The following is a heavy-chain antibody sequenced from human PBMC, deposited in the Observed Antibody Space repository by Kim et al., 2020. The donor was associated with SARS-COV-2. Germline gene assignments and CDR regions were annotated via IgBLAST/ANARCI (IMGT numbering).Heavy chain of an antibody. J-gene: IGHJ3*02. CDR1: GFTFSDSA. D-gene: IGHD1-1*01. CDR2: IRSKANTYAT. V-gene: IGHV3-73*01. Sequence: GGSLRLSCVASGFTFSDSAIHWVRQASGKGLEWVGRIRSKANTYATAYAASVKGRFTISRYDSKNTAYLQMNSLKTEDTAVYFCTRVPGTPLAFWDAFDIWGQGTMVTVSS. CDR3: TRVPGTPLAFWDAFDI.